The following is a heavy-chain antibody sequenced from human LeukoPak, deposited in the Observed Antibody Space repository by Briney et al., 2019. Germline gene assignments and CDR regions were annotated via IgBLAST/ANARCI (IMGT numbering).Heavy chain of an antibody. V-gene: IGHV3-66*01. J-gene: IGHJ4*02. D-gene: IGHD6-6*01. Sequence: GGSLRLSCAASGFTVTTNYMSWVRQAPEKGLEWVSLIYSGGSPSYADSVKGRFTISRDKSKNTLYLQMNSLRAEDTAVYYCARDKGTSYLSSFDYWGQGTLVTVSS. CDR2: IYSGGSP. CDR3: ARDKGTSYLSSFDY. CDR1: GFTVTTNY.